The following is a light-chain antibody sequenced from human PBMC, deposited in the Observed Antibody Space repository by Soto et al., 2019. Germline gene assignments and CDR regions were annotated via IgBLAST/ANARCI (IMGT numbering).Light chain of an antibody. Sequence: EIVISQSPSTLSVSPEEGATLSCRASQGIGATLAWYQHKPGQTPRLLIYDTSTRATGVPTRFSGSRSGAEFTLTINSLQSEDFAVYYCQPYDNWPLTFGGGTIV. J-gene: IGKJ4*01. CDR2: DTS. CDR3: QPYDNWPLT. CDR1: QGIGAT. V-gene: IGKV3-15*01.